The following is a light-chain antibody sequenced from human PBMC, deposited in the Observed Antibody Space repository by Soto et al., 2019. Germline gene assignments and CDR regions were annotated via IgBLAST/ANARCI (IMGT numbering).Light chain of an antibody. Sequence: EIVMTQSPDTLSVSPGDRATLSCRASRSVGSNLAWYQHKPGQAPRLLIFRASNRATGIPDRFSGSGSGTDFTLTISRLEPEDFAVYYCQQYGGSPWTFGQGTKVDIK. CDR3: QQYGGSPWT. CDR1: RSVGSN. J-gene: IGKJ1*01. CDR2: RAS. V-gene: IGKV3-20*01.